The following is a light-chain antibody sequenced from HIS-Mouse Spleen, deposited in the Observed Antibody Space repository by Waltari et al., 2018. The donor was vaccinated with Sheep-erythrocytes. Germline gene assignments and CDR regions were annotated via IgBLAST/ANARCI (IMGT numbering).Light chain of an antibody. CDR3: QQYDNLLT. CDR2: DAS. Sequence: DIQMTQSQSSLSASVGDRATITCQASQDISNYLNWYQQKPGKAPKLLIYDASNLETGVPSRFSGSGSGTDFTFTISSLQPEDIATYYCQQYDNLLTFGGGTKVEIK. CDR1: QDISNY. J-gene: IGKJ4*01. V-gene: IGKV1-33*01.